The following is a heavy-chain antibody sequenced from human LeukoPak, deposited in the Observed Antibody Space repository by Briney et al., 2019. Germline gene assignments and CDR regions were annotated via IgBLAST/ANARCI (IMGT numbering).Heavy chain of an antibody. D-gene: IGHD2-2*01. V-gene: IGHV3-7*01. J-gene: IGHJ6*03. Sequence: GGSLRLSCAASGFTFSSYWMSWVRQAPGKGLEWVANIKQDGSEKYYVDSVKGRFTISRDNAKNSLYLQMNSLRAEDTAVYYCARFAAGTLPAAIIHYYYYMDVWGKGTTVTVSS. CDR1: GFTFSSYW. CDR3: ARFAAGTLPAAIIHYYYYMDV. CDR2: IKQDGSEK.